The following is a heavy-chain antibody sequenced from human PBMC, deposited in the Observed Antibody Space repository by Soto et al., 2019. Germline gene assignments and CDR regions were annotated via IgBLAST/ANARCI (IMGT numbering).Heavy chain of an antibody. Sequence: PSHTLSLPCAISGDSVSSNSASLNFIIQSPSRGLEWLGRTYYRSKWYNDYAVSVKSRITINPDTSKNQFSLQLNSVTPEDTAVYYCAREGQMGNWFEPWGQGTLVTVSS. CDR2: TYYRSKWYN. D-gene: IGHD1-26*01. V-gene: IGHV6-1*01. J-gene: IGHJ5*02. CDR3: AREGQMGNWFEP. CDR1: GDSVSSNSAS.